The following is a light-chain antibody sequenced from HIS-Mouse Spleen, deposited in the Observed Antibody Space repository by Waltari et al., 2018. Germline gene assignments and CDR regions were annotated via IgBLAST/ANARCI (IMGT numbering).Light chain of an antibody. CDR1: ALPKKY. CDR2: EDR. CDR3: YSTDSSGNHRV. V-gene: IGLV3-10*01. Sequence: SYELTQPPSVSVSPGQTARITCXGXALPKKYAYWYQQKSGQAPVLVIYEDRKRPSGSXDGFSGSSSGTXATLTISGAQVEDEADYYCYSTDSSGNHRVFGGGTKLTVL. J-gene: IGLJ2*01.